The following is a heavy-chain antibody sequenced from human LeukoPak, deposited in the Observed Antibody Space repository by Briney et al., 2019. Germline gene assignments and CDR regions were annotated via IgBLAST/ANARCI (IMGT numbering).Heavy chain of an antibody. V-gene: IGHV3-9*03. Sequence: GRSLRLSCAASGFPFDDKAMHWVRQAPGKGLEWVAGISRNSDSTGYADSVKGRFTISRDNAKNSLYLQMNSLRAEDMALYYCVKDIGSGSYRYGGYFDYWGQGALVTVSS. D-gene: IGHD1-26*01. CDR1: GFPFDDKA. J-gene: IGHJ4*02. CDR2: ISRNSDST. CDR3: VKDIGSGSYRYGGYFDY.